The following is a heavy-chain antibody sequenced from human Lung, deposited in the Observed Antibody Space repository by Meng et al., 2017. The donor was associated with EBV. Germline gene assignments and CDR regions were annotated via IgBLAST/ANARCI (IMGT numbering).Heavy chain of an antibody. Sequence: GQLVRPGGEGKRTWPSVKFSCKASEGTLSRYPINWLRQAPGQGLEWMAEIHPKFATTNFAQNFQGRVTLSADESSTTVYMELTSLRSEDTAVYYCAQQLLPMGAFFQHWGQGTLVTVSS. CDR2: IHPKFATT. CDR1: EGTLSRYP. CDR3: AQQLLPMGAFFQH. J-gene: IGHJ1*01. D-gene: IGHD2/OR15-2a*01. V-gene: IGHV1-69*01.